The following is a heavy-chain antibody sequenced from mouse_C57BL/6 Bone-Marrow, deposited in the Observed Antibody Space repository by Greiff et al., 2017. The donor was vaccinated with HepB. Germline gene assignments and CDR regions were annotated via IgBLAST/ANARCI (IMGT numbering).Heavy chain of an antibody. D-gene: IGHD2-3*01. J-gene: IGHJ2*01. Sequence: QVQLQQPGAELVKPGASVKMSCKASGYTFTSYWITWVKQRPGQGLEWIGDIYPGSGSTNYNEKFKSKATLTVDTSSSTAYMQLSSLTSEDSAVYYCARFRDGYYVPDYWGQGTTLTVSS. V-gene: IGHV1-55*01. CDR2: IYPGSGST. CDR3: ARFRDGYYVPDY. CDR1: GYTFTSYW.